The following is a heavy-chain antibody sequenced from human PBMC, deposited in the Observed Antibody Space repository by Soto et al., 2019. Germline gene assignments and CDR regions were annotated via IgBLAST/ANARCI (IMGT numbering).Heavy chain of an antibody. V-gene: IGHV3-30*02. CDR2: SSVEGGNK. J-gene: IGHJ5*02. CDR3: ARARRSSSWTTHS. CDR1: GFNFSGYG. D-gene: IGHD6-19*01. Sequence: QVQLVESGGGVVQPGGSLRLSCEVSGFNFSGYGMNWVRQAPGKGREWVAFSSVEGGNKYHADSVKGRFTISRDNSQNTLYLQMNSLREGDTGVYYCARARRSSSWTTHSWGQGTLVTVSS.